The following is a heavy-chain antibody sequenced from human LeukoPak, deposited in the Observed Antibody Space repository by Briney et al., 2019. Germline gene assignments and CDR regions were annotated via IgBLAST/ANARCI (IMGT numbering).Heavy chain of an antibody. D-gene: IGHD3-10*01. J-gene: IGHJ6*03. Sequence: GGSLRLSCAASGFTFSSYAMSWVRQAPGKGLEWVSAISGSGGSTYYADSVKGRFTISRDNSKNTLYLQMNSLRAEDTAVYYCAKGRSGSYWRGFQDYYYMDVWGKGTTVTISS. CDR3: AKGRSGSYWRGFQDYYYMDV. V-gene: IGHV3-23*01. CDR1: GFTFSSYA. CDR2: ISGSGGST.